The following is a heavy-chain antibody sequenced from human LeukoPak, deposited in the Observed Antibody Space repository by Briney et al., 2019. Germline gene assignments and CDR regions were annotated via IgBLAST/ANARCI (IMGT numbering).Heavy chain of an antibody. CDR2: IKSKTAGGTT. D-gene: IGHD3-22*01. J-gene: IGHJ4*02. CDR3: TQGSGQYYDY. V-gene: IGHV3-15*07. Sequence: GGSLRLSCAVSGLTLSNVWMNWVRQAPGKGLEWVGRIKSKTAGGTTDFAAPVKGRFTISRDDSKNTLYLQMNSLTSEDIAVYYCTQGSGQYYDYWGQGTLVTVSS. CDR1: GLTLSNVW.